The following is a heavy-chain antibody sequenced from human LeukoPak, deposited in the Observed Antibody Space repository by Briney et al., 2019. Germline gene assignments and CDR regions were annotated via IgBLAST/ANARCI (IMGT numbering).Heavy chain of an antibody. D-gene: IGHD3-16*01. Sequence: GGSLRLSCVASGLNFNSRWMDWVRRAPGQGLEWVASIKEDGTETHYVDSVRGRFTISRDNDKNSLYLQMNNLRAEDTAVYFCARGGGLDVWGQGATVTVSS. V-gene: IGHV3-7*03. J-gene: IGHJ6*02. CDR3: ARGGGLDV. CDR1: GLNFNSRW. CDR2: IKEDGTET.